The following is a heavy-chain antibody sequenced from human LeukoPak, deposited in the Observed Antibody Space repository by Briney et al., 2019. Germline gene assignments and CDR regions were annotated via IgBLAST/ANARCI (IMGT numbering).Heavy chain of an antibody. CDR3: ARDRLPAAPSDWFDP. Sequence: SGGSLRLSCAASGFTFSSYSMNWVRQAPGKGLEWVSSISSSSSYIYYADSVKGRFTISRDNAKNSLYLQMNSLRAEDTAVYYCARDRLPAAPSDWFDPWGQGTLVTVSS. D-gene: IGHD2-2*01. CDR1: GFTFSSYS. V-gene: IGHV3-21*01. J-gene: IGHJ5*02. CDR2: ISSSSSYI.